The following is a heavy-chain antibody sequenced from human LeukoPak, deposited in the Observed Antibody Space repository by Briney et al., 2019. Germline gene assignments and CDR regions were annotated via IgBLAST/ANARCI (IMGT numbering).Heavy chain of an antibody. J-gene: IGHJ4*02. V-gene: IGHV3-30-3*01. D-gene: IGHD4-17*01. Sequence: GGSLRLSCAASGFTFSSYAMHWVRQAPGKGLEWVAVISYDGSNKYYADSVKGRFTISRDNSKNTLYLQMNSLRAEDTAVYYCARDPFKGGDYGYYFDYWGQGTLVTVSS. CDR3: ARDPFKGGDYGYYFDY. CDR2: ISYDGSNK. CDR1: GFTFSSYA.